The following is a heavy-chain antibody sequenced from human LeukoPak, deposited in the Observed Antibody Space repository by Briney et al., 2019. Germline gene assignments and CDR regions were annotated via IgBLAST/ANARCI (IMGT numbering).Heavy chain of an antibody. D-gene: IGHD3-9*01. CDR3: ARDLGLTISANWFDP. J-gene: IGHJ5*02. Sequence: PSETLSLTSGVSGYSISSGYFWVWIRQPPGKGLEWIGSVYHTGATYYNPSLRSPVTISVDTSNNQFSLELNSVTAADTAVYYCARDLGLTISANWFDPWGQGTLVTVSS. CDR1: GYSISSGYF. V-gene: IGHV4-38-2*02. CDR2: VYHTGAT.